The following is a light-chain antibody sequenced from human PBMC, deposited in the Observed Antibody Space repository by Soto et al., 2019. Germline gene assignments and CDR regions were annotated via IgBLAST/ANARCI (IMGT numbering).Light chain of an antibody. CDR2: SNN. CDR3: AAWDDSLNGVV. Sequence: QSVLTQPPSASGTPGQRVTISCSGSSSNIGSNTVNWYQQLPGTAPKLLIYSNNHRPSGVPDRFSGSKSGTSASLGISGLQSEDEADYYCAAWDDSLNGVVFGGGTKLTVL. J-gene: IGLJ2*01. CDR1: SSNIGSNT. V-gene: IGLV1-44*01.